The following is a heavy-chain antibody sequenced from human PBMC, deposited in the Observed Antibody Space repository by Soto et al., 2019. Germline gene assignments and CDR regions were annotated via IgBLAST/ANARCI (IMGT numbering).Heavy chain of an antibody. D-gene: IGHD1-1*01. CDR1: CCTFTSYG. CDR2: ISAYNGNT. CDR3: ARGLERGDVWFEP. V-gene: IGHV1-18*01. Sequence: AGVKVSCKSSCCTFTSYGISWLRRYPGQGLEWMGWISAYNGNTNYAQKLQGRVTMTTDTSTSTAYMELRSLRSDDTAVYYCARGLERGDVWFEPWGQGTLVTVSS. J-gene: IGHJ5*02.